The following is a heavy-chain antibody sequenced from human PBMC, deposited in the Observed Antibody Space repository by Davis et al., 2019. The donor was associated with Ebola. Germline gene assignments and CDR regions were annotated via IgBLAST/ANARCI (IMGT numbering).Heavy chain of an antibody. Sequence: HSQTLSLTCAISGDRVSGNNGAWNWIRQSPSRGLEWLGRTYYYRSKWYIDYAESVRGRIIINPDTSKNQLSLQVNSVTPEDTAVYYCTRGWLRSKFDYWGRGTLVTVSS. CDR2: TYYYRSKWYI. V-gene: IGHV6-1*01. CDR1: GDRVSGNNGA. CDR3: TRGWLRSKFDY. J-gene: IGHJ4*02. D-gene: IGHD5-12*01.